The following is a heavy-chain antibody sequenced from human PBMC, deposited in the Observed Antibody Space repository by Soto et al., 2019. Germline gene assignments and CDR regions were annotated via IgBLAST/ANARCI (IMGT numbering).Heavy chain of an antibody. J-gene: IGHJ6*02. Sequence: GESLKISCKGSGYSFTSYWIGWVRQMPGKGLEWMGSIYPGDSDTSYSPSFQGQVTIPADKSISTAYLQWSSLKASDTAMYYCERSTVAGYYYYGMDVWGQGTTVTVSS. D-gene: IGHD6-19*01. CDR1: GYSFTSYW. V-gene: IGHV5-51*01. CDR2: IYPGDSDT. CDR3: ERSTVAGYYYYGMDV.